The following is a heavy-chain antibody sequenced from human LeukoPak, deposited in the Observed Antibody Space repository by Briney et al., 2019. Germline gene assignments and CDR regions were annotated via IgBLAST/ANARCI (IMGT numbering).Heavy chain of an antibody. CDR3: ARGRAGSYHYFDY. V-gene: IGHV4-34*01. D-gene: IGHD1-26*01. CDR2: INHSGST. J-gene: IGHJ4*02. Sequence: ASETLSLTCAVYGVSFSGYYWSWIRQPPGKGLEWLGEINHSGSTNYNPSLKSRVTISVDTSKNQFSLKLSSVTAADTAVYYCARGRAGSYHYFDYWGQGTLVTVSS. CDR1: GVSFSGYY.